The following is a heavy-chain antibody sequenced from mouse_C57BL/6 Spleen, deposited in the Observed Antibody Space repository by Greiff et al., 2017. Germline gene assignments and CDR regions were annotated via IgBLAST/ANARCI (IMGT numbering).Heavy chain of an antibody. CDR2: INPNYGTP. J-gene: IGHJ1*03. CDR3: ARGYYYGSSYEWYFDV. Sequence: VQLQQSGPELVKPGASVKISCKASGYSFTDYNMNWVKQSNGKSLEWIGVINPNYGTPSYNQKFKGKATLTVDQSSCTAYMQLNSLTSADSAVYYCARGYYYGSSYEWYFDVWGTGTTVTVSS. CDR1: GYSFTDYN. D-gene: IGHD1-1*01. V-gene: IGHV1-39*01.